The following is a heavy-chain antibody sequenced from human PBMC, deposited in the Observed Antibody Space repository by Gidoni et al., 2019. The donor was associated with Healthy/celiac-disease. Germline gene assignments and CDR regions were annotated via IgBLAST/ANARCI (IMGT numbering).Heavy chain of an antibody. CDR3: ARANVEMATIHETRIDY. Sequence: QVQLVESGGGVVQPGRSLRLSCAASGFTFSSYAMPLVRQAPGKGMEWVAVISYDGSNKYYADSVKGRFTISRDKSKNTLYLQMNSLRAEDTAVYYCARANVEMATIHETRIDYWGQGTLVTVSS. CDR2: ISYDGSNK. D-gene: IGHD5-12*01. V-gene: IGHV3-30-3*01. CDR1: GFTFSSYA. J-gene: IGHJ4*02.